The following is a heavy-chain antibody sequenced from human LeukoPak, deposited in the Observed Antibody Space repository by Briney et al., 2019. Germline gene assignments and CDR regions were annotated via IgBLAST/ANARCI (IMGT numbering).Heavy chain of an antibody. D-gene: IGHD3-10*02. CDR3: AKDDVSYGMDV. CDR2: ISYDGSNK. CDR1: GFTFSSYG. J-gene: IGHJ6*02. V-gene: IGHV3-30*18. Sequence: TGGPLRLSCAASGFTFSSYGMHWVRQAPGKGLEWVAVISYDGSNKYYADSVKGRFTISRDNSKNTLYLQMNSLRAEDTAVYYCAKDDVSYGMDVWGQGTTVTVSS.